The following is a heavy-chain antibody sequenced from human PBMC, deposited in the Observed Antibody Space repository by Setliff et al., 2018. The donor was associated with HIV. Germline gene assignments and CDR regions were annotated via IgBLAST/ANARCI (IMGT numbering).Heavy chain of an antibody. CDR1: GGSINNDIYF. CDR3: ARGARLLAGYSDRWDYYYMGV. CDR2: IYYSGST. J-gene: IGHJ6*03. D-gene: IGHD6-13*01. Sequence: SETLSLTCTVSGGSINNDIYFWSWIRQYPGKGLEWIGYIYYSGSTYYNPSLKSRITISVDTSKNQFSLKVNSVTAADTAVYYCARGARLLAGYSDRWDYYYMGVWGKGTTVTVSS. V-gene: IGHV4-31*03.